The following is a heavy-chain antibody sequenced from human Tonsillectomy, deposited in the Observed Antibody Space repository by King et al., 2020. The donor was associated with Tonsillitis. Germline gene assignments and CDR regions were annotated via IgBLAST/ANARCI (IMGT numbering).Heavy chain of an antibody. Sequence: QLQESGPGLVKPSETLSLTCTVSGGSISSYYWSWIRQPPGKGLGWIGYIYYSGSTNYNPSLKSRVTISVDTSKNQFSLKLSSVTSADTAVYYCARVGFYYYYGMDVWGQGTTVTVSS. CDR2: IYYSGST. V-gene: IGHV4-59*01. CDR1: GGSISSYY. CDR3: ARVGFYYYYGMDV. J-gene: IGHJ6*02.